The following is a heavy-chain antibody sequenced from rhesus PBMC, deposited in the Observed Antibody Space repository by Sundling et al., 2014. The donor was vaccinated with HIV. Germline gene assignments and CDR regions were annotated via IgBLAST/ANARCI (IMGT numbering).Heavy chain of an antibody. CDR2: IRTKGNGGTA. Sequence: EVRLVESGGGLVQPGGSLRLSCAASGFTFNDHYITWVRQAPGKGLDWVGFIRTKGNGGTAEYAASVKGRFTISRDDSKSIAYLQMNSLKTEDTAVYYCARGGLILGYWGQGVLVTVSS. J-gene: IGHJ4*01. CDR1: GFTFNDHY. D-gene: IGHD3-3*01. V-gene: IGHV3-116*02. CDR3: ARGGLILGY.